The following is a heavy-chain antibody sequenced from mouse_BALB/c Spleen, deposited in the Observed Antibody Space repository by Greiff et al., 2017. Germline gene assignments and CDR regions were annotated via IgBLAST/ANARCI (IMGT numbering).Heavy chain of an antibody. V-gene: IGHV5-17*02. CDR3: ARSSYYYGLFDY. CDR2: ISSGSSTI. CDR1: GFTFSSFG. J-gene: IGHJ2*01. D-gene: IGHD1-1*01. Sequence: EVQRVESGGGLVQPGGSRKLSCAASGFTFSSFGMHWVRQAPEKGLEWVAYISSGSSTIYYADTVKGRFTISRDNPKNTLFLQMTSLRSEDTAMYYCARSSYYYGLFDYWGQGTTLTVSS.